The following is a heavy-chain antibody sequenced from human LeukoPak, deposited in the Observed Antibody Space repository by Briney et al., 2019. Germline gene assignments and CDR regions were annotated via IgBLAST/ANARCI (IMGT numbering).Heavy chain of an antibody. Sequence: GGPLRLSCAASGFIFKTYTMTWVRQAPGKGLEWVSSITGDCRYITYADSVKGRFTISRDNAKNSLYLQVASLRGDDTATYYCAREGNDYYYDQWGQGTLVTVSP. J-gene: IGHJ4*02. V-gene: IGHV3-21*01. CDR2: ITGDCRYI. CDR1: GFIFKTYT. CDR3: AREGNDYYYDQ. D-gene: IGHD3-16*01.